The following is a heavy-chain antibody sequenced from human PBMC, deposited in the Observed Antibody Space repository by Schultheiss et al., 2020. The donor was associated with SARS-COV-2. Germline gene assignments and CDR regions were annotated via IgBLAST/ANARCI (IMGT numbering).Heavy chain of an antibody. D-gene: IGHD1-26*01. J-gene: IGHJ3*02. Sequence: KISCKASGYSFTTYGITWVRQDPGQGLEWMGWISPYNGNTFYAQKLQGRVIMTTDTSTSTAYMELRSLRSDDTAVYYCARDRWGSSGSLDAFDIWGQGTMVTVSS. CDR3: ARDRWGSSGSLDAFDI. CDR1: GYSFTTYG. CDR2: ISPYNGNT. V-gene: IGHV1-18*04.